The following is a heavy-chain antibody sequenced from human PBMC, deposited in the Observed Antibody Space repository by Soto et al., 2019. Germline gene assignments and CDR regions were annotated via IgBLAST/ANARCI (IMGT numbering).Heavy chain of an antibody. D-gene: IGHD3-9*01. J-gene: IGHJ6*02. CDR1: GDSVSSNSAA. CDR2: TYYRSKWYN. Sequence: SQTLSLTCAISGDSVSSNSAAWNWIRQSPSRGLERLGRTYYRSKWYNDYPVSVKIRITINPDTSKNQCSLQLNSVTPEDTAVYYCARTLRYFDWLLSYYYCGMDVWGQGTTVTVSS. V-gene: IGHV6-1*01. CDR3: ARTLRYFDWLLSYYYCGMDV.